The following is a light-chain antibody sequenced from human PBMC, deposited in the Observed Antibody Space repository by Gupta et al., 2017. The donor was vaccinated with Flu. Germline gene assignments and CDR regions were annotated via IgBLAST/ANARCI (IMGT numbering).Light chain of an antibody. V-gene: IGKV2-28*01. Sequence: VTPGEPATISCKSSQSLLKSTGNNYLASYLQKPGRSPQLLIYLGSNPASAVLDRLSGSGSGTDFTLKIIRVVPADVGVYYCRQGLQPPLTFGQGTKVEIK. CDR2: LGS. CDR3: RQGLQPPLT. CDR1: QSLLKSTGNNY. J-gene: IGKJ1*01.